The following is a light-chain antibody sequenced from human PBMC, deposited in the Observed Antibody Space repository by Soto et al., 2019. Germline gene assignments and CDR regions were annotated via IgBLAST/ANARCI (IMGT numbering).Light chain of an antibody. CDR3: SSQAGNNVI. J-gene: IGLJ2*01. V-gene: IGLV2-8*01. CDR1: SSDVGGSNY. CDR2: DVT. Sequence: QSVLTQPPSASGSPGQSVTISCTGTSSDVGGSNYVSWYQQHPGKVPKLIIYDVTKRPSGVPDRFSGSKSGNTASLAVSGLQAEDEADYYCSSQAGNNVIFGGGTQLTVL.